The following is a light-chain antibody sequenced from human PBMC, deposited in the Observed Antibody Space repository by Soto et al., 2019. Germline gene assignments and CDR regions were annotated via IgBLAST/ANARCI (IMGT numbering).Light chain of an antibody. CDR2: GAS. Sequence: EIVLTQSPGTLSLSPGERATLSCRASQSVGSNYLAWYQQKPGQAPRLLIYGASTRASGIADWFSGSGSGTGFTLTISRLEPEDFAVYYCQQYASSAPYTFGQGTKLEIK. V-gene: IGKV3-20*01. CDR1: QSVGSNY. J-gene: IGKJ2*01. CDR3: QQYASSAPYT.